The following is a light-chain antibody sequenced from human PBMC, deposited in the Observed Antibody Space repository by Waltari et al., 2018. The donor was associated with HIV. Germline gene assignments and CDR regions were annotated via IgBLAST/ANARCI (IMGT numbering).Light chain of an antibody. CDR3: AAWDDSLSGFVV. CDR1: SSDVGGDTY. V-gene: IGLV2-8*01. Sequence: QSALTQPPSASGSPGQSVTISCTGTSSDVGGDTYVSWYQQHPGKAPKLIIYEVRKRPSGVPDRFSASKSGTSASLAISGLRSEDEADYYCAAWDDSLSGFVVFGGGTKLTVL. CDR2: EVR. J-gene: IGLJ2*01.